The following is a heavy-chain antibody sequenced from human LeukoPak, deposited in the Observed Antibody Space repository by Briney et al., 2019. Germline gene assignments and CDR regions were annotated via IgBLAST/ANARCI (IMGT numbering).Heavy chain of an antibody. D-gene: IGHD3-10*01. CDR3: ARYLHYSRFDP. CDR2: INHSGST. Sequence: SETLSLTCAVYGGSFSGYYWSWIRQPPGKGLEWIGEINHSGSTNYNPSLKSRVTISVDTSKNQFSLKLSSVTAADTAVYYCARYLHYSRFDPWGQGTLVTVSS. CDR1: GGSFSGYY. J-gene: IGHJ5*02. V-gene: IGHV4-34*01.